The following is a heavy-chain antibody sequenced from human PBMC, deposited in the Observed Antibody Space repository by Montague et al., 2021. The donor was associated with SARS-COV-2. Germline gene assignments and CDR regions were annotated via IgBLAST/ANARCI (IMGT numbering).Heavy chain of an antibody. CDR2: INHSGST. CDR1: GGSFSGYY. D-gene: IGHD1-1*01. J-gene: IGHJ6*02. Sequence: SETLSLTCAVYGGSFSGYYWSWILQPPGKGLEWIGEINHSGSTNYNPSLKSRVTIPVDTSKNQFSLKLSSVTAADTAVYYCARGRGTALFRRVYFGMDVWGQGTTVTVSS. CDR3: ARGRGTALFRRVYFGMDV. V-gene: IGHV4-34*01.